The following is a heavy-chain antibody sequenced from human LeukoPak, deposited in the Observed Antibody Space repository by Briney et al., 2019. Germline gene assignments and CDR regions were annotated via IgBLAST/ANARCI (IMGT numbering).Heavy chain of an antibody. D-gene: IGHD6-6*01. CDR2: IKQDGSEK. CDR3: ARADSSIATRLSRSSSFNYYYYMDV. V-gene: IGHV3-7*01. Sequence: PGGSLRLSCAASGFSFITYCMSWVRQAPGKGLEWVANIKQDGSEKYYVDSVKGRFTISRDNARNSLFLQMNSLRAEDTAVYYCARADSSIATRLSRSSSFNYYYYMDVWGKGTTVTVSS. CDR1: GFSFITYC. J-gene: IGHJ6*03.